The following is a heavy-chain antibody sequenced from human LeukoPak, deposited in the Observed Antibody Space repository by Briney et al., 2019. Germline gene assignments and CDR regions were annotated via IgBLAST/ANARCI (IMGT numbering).Heavy chain of an antibody. V-gene: IGHV1-18*01. CDR1: GYTFTSYG. CDR3: ARLPSLSGPVFDY. Sequence: ASVKVSCKASGYTFTSYGISWVRQAPGQGLEWMGWISAYNANTNYAQKLQGRVTMTTDTSTSTAYVELRGLRSDDTAVYYCARLPSLSGPVFDYWGQGTLVTVSS. CDR2: ISAYNANT. J-gene: IGHJ4*02. D-gene: IGHD2-15*01.